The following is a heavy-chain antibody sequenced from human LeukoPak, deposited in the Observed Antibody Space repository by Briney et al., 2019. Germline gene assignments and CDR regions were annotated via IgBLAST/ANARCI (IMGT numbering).Heavy chain of an antibody. Sequence: ASVKVSCKASGYTFTSYGISWVRQAPGKGLEWMGGFDPEDGEAIYAQKFQGRVTMTEDTSTDTAYMELSSLRSEDTAVYYCATDLFGLVLSYNGMDVWGQGTTVTVSS. CDR3: ATDLFGLVLSYNGMDV. J-gene: IGHJ6*02. D-gene: IGHD3/OR15-3a*01. CDR2: FDPEDGEA. CDR1: GYTFTSYG. V-gene: IGHV1-24*01.